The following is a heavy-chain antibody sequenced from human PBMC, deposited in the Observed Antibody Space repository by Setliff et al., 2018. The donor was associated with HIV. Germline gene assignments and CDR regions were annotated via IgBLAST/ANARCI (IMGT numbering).Heavy chain of an antibody. CDR2: IIPVFGTT. J-gene: IGHJ4*02. V-gene: IGHV1-69*13. Sequence: SVKVSCKASGGTFSSYAISWVRQAPGQGLDWMGGIIPVFGTTNYAQKFQGRVTITADESTSTAYMELSNLRSEDTAVYYCARGGVYYYDSSGWSMDYWGQGTLVTVSS. CDR3: ARGGVYYYDSSGWSMDY. CDR1: GGTFSSYA. D-gene: IGHD3-22*01.